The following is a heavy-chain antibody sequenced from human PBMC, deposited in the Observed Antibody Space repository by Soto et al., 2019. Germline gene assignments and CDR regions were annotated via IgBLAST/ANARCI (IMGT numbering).Heavy chain of an antibody. Sequence: QVQLQQWGAGLLKPSETLSLTCAVYGGSFSGYSWTWIRQPPGTGLEWIGEINHTGSTNYNPSLKSRVTISVDTSKHQFSLTLTSVTDADTAVYYCARDKITGLFAYWGQGTLVTVSS. CDR1: GGSFSGYS. D-gene: IGHD2-8*02. V-gene: IGHV4-34*01. CDR3: ARDKITGLFAY. J-gene: IGHJ4*02. CDR2: INHTGST.